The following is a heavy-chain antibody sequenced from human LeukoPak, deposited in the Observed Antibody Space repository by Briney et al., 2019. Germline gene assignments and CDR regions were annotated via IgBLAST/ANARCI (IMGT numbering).Heavy chain of an antibody. CDR1: GFTFSNYW. CDR2: IKPDGSET. CDR3: ARDFWGAYRVDLFDF. Sequence: GGSLRLSCAASGFTFSNYWMSWVRRAPGKGLEWVANIKPDGSETYYVDSVRGRFTISRDNAQNSLYLQMNSLGTDDTAIYYCARDFWGAYRVDLFDFWGQGTLVTVSS. V-gene: IGHV3-7*01. J-gene: IGHJ4*02. D-gene: IGHD3-3*01.